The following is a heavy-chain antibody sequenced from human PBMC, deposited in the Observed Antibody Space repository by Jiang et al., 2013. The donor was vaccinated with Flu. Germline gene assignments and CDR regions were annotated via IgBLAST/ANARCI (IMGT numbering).Heavy chain of an antibody. V-gene: IGHV3-74*01. J-gene: IGHJ6*03. D-gene: IGHD1-1*01. CDR2: IDGEGSNT. CDR3: ARDRRPSYSYYHMDV. Sequence: GLVWVSRIDGEGSNTNYADSVKGRFTISRDNAQNTLYLQMNSLTAEDTAVYYCARDRRPSYSYYHMDVWGTGTTVTVSS.